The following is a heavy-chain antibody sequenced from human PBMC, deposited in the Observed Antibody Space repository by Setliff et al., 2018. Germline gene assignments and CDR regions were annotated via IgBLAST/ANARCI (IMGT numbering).Heavy chain of an antibody. CDR3: ARNSVTMNAFDI. CDR2: IDPNTGGT. Sequence: ASVKVSCKASGCTFTGFYIHWVRQAPGQGLEWMGWIDPNTGGTNYAQKFQGGVTMTRDTSISTAYMELRSLKSDDTAVYYCARNSVTMNAFDIWGQGTMVTVS. D-gene: IGHD4-17*01. J-gene: IGHJ3*02. CDR1: GCTFTGFY. V-gene: IGHV1-2*02.